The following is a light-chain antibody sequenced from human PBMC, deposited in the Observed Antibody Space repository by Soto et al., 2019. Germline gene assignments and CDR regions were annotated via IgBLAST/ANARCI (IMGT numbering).Light chain of an antibody. J-gene: IGKJ1*01. CDR1: QSISNS. V-gene: IGKV1-5*03. Sequence: DIQMTQSPSTLSASVGDRVTITCRATQSISNSLAWYQQKPGKAPNLLIYKASSLETGVPSRFSGSGSGTESTLTTTSGQPEESETYYGKQYAIFWAFGQGTKVK. CDR3: KQYAIFWA. CDR2: KAS.